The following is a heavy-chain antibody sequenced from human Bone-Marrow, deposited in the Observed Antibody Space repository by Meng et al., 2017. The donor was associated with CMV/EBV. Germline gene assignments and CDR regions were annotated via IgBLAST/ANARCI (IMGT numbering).Heavy chain of an antibody. J-gene: IGHJ4*02. Sequence: ASVKVSCKASGYTFTSYGISWVRQAPGQGLEWMGWISAYNGNTNYAQKLQGRVTMTTDTSTSTAYMELRSLRSDDTAVYYCARASGYSSGWYRALYYFDYWGQGTLVTVPQ. CDR3: ARASGYSSGWYRALYYFDY. D-gene: IGHD6-19*01. CDR2: ISAYNGNT. V-gene: IGHV1-18*01. CDR1: GYTFTSYG.